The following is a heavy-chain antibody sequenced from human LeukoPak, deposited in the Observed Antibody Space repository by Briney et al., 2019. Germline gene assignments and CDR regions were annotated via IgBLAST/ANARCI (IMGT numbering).Heavy chain of an antibody. V-gene: IGHV7-4-1*02. CDR1: GYTFTSYA. CDR2: INTNTGNP. J-gene: IGHJ6*02. Sequence: GASVKVSCKASGYTFTSYAMNWVRQAPGQGLEWMGWINTNTGNPTYAQGFTGRFVFSLDTSVSTAYLQISSLKAEDTAVYYCAREWIQLRDWDYYYGMDVWGQGTTVTVSS. CDR3: AREWIQLRDWDYYYGMDV. D-gene: IGHD5-18*01.